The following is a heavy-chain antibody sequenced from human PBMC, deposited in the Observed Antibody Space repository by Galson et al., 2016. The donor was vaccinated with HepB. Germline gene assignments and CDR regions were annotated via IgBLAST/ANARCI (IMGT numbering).Heavy chain of an antibody. Sequence: SETLSLTCTVPGGSISSYYWSWIRQPPGKGLEWIGYIYYSGSTNYNPSLKSRVTISVDTSKNQFSLKLSSVTAADTAVYYCARLGGYSYGYSDYWGQGTLVTVSS. J-gene: IGHJ4*02. CDR2: IYYSGST. V-gene: IGHV4-59*01. D-gene: IGHD5-18*01. CDR1: GGSISSYY. CDR3: ARLGGYSYGYSDY.